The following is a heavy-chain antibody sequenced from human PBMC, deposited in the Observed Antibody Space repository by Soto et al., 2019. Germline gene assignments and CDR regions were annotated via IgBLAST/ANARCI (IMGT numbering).Heavy chain of an antibody. CDR3: ARGWSGLVIIRFDP. D-gene: IGHD3-9*01. J-gene: IGHJ5*02. CDR1: GYSISSGYY. Sequence: PSETLSLTCAVSGYSISSGYYWGWIRQPPGKGLEWIGSIYHSGSTFYNPSLKSRVTISVDTSKNQFSLKLSSVTAADTAVYYCARGWSGLVIIRFDPWGQGTLVTVSS. CDR2: IYHSGST. V-gene: IGHV4-38-2*01.